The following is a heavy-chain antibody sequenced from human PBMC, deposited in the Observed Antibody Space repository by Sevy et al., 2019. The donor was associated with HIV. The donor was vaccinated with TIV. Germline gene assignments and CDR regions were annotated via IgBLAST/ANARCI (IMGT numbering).Heavy chain of an antibody. CDR1: ASTFSTYG. V-gene: IGHV3-30*03. CDR3: ARDLRPHLLYSDFWSGYSGMDV. Sequence: GGSLRLSCVASASTFSTYGMHWVRQAPGKGLEWVSVISFDGSHKYYADSVKGRCTVSRDNSKNTLNLQMNSLRAEDTAVYYCARDLRPHLLYSDFWSGYSGMDVWGQGTTVTVSS. J-gene: IGHJ6*02. D-gene: IGHD3-3*01. CDR2: ISFDGSHK.